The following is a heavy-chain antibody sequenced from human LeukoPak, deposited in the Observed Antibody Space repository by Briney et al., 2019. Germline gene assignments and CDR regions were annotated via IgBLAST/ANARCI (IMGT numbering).Heavy chain of an antibody. J-gene: IGHJ4*02. D-gene: IGHD4-17*01. CDR3: TRDLHTVIPPGGIDY. V-gene: IGHV3-21*01. CDR2: ITETSHV. Sequence: GGSLRLSCATSRFTFSSYWMSWVRRAPGKGLEWVSSITETSHVYYAESVKGRFTLSRDNANNLVFLQIKSQRVEETAVYFCTRDLHTVIPPGGIDYWVQGTPITVSS. CDR1: RFTFSSYW.